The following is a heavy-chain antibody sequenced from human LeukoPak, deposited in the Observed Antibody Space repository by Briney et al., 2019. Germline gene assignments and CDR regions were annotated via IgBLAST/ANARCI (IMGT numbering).Heavy chain of an antibody. Sequence: GESLKISCKGSGYSFTSYWIGWVCQMPGKGLEWMGIIYPGDSDTRYSPSFQGQVTISADKSISTAYLQWSSLKASDTAMYYCARGLGYCSSTSCYFDYWGQGTLVTVSS. V-gene: IGHV5-51*01. CDR1: GYSFTSYW. D-gene: IGHD2-2*01. CDR3: ARGLGYCSSTSCYFDY. J-gene: IGHJ4*02. CDR2: IYPGDSDT.